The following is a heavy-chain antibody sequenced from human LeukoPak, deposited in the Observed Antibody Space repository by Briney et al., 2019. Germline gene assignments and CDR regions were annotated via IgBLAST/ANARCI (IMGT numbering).Heavy chain of an antibody. Sequence: ASVKVSCKASAYTFTGYYMHWVRQAPGQGLEWMGWIYPNSGGTNYAQKFQGRVTMTRDTSISTAYMELSRLRSDDTAVYYCARWEQFPYYMDVWGKGTTVTVSS. V-gene: IGHV1-2*02. CDR1: AYTFTGYY. CDR3: ARWEQFPYYMDV. J-gene: IGHJ6*03. CDR2: IYPNSGGT. D-gene: IGHD1-26*01.